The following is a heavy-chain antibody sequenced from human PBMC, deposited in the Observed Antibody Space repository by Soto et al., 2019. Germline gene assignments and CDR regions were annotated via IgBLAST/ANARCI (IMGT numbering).Heavy chain of an antibody. CDR2: IYYSGST. V-gene: IGHV4-59*01. CDR1: GGSISSYY. CDR3: ARGLGTIFGVVITYYYMDV. Sequence: SETLSLTCTVSGGSISSYYWSWIRQPPGKGLEWIGYIYYSGSTNYNPSLKSRVTISVDTSKNQFSLKLSSVTAADTAVYYCARGLGTIFGVVITYYYMDVWGKGTTVTVSS. J-gene: IGHJ6*03. D-gene: IGHD3-3*01.